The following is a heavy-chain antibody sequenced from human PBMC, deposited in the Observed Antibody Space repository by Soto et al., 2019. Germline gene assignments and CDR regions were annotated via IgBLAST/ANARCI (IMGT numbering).Heavy chain of an antibody. CDR2: ISGSGGST. Sequence: EVQLLESGGGLVQPGGSLRLSCAASGFTFSSYAMSWVRQAPGKGLEWVSAISGSGGSTYYADYVKGRFTISRDNSKNTLYLQMNSLRDEDTAVYYCAKLNYYYSSGYQQPKGGFDYWGQGTLVTVYS. CDR3: AKLNYYYSSGYQQPKGGFDY. V-gene: IGHV3-23*01. D-gene: IGHD3-22*01. CDR1: GFTFSSYA. J-gene: IGHJ4*02.